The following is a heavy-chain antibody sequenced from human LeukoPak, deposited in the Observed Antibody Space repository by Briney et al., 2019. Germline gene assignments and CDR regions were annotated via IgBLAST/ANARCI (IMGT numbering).Heavy chain of an antibody. D-gene: IGHD4-11*01. Sequence: SETLSLTCTVSGGSISSGGYYWSWIRQPPGKGLEWIGYIYHSGSTYYNPSLKSRVTISVDTSKNQFSLKLSSVTAADTAVYYCARLTYSKRYFDYWGQGTLVTVSS. CDR1: GGSISSGGYY. CDR2: IYHSGST. J-gene: IGHJ4*02. CDR3: ARLTYSKRYFDY. V-gene: IGHV4-30-2*01.